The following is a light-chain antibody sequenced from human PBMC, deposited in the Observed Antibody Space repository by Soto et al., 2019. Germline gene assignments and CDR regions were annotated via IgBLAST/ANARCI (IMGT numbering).Light chain of an antibody. J-gene: IGKJ1*01. Sequence: DIVMTQSPDSLAVSLCERATINCKSSQSVLYISNNNNYLAWYQQKPGQPPKLLIYWASTRESGVPDRFSGSGSGTDFTLTISSLQAEDVAVYYCQQYYSTPWTFGQGTKVDI. V-gene: IGKV4-1*01. CDR2: WAS. CDR3: QQYYSTPWT. CDR1: QSVLYISNNNNY.